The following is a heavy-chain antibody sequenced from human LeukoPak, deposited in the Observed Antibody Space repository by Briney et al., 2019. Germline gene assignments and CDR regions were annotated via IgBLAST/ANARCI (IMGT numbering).Heavy chain of an antibody. Sequence: PSETLSLPCTVFGGSISSCYWSWIRPPSGKGLEWIEYIYYIGSTNYNYTPSLKSRVTISVDTSKNQFSLKLSSVPAADTAMYYCARDVAYGGNSGVWGQGTIVTVSS. J-gene: IGHJ3*01. CDR3: ARDVAYGGNSGV. D-gene: IGHD4-23*01. CDR1: GGSISSCY. CDR2: IYYIGST. V-gene: IGHV4-59*01.